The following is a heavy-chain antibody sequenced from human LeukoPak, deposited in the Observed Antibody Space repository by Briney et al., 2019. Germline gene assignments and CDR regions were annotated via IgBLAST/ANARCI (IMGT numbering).Heavy chain of an antibody. Sequence: PSETLSLTCTVSGGSISSYYWSWIRQSAGKGLEWIGRIYTSGSTNYNPSLKSRVTMSVDTSKNQFSLKLSSVTAADTAVYYCARSPLYSSSWYWFDPWGQGTLVTVSS. D-gene: IGHD6-13*01. CDR3: ARSPLYSSSWYWFDP. V-gene: IGHV4-4*07. CDR1: GGSISSYY. CDR2: IYTSGST. J-gene: IGHJ5*02.